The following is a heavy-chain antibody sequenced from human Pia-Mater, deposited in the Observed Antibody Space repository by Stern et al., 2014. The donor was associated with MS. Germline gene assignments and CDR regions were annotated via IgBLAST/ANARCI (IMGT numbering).Heavy chain of an antibody. J-gene: IGHJ6*02. V-gene: IGHV1-69*06. CDR1: GGTFSSYA. Sequence: VQLVESGAEVKKPGSSVKVSCKASGGTFSSYAISWVRQAPGQGLEWRGGILPIFGTANYAQKFQGRVTITADKSTSTAYMELSSLRSEDTAVYYCARRGMGATTKYGMDVWGQGTTVTVSS. D-gene: IGHD1-26*01. CDR3: ARRGMGATTKYGMDV. CDR2: ILPIFGTA.